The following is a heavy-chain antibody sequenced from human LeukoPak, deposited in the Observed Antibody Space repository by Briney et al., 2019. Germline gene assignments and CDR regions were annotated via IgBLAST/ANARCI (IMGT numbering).Heavy chain of an antibody. D-gene: IGHD2-2*02. Sequence: PGGSLRLSCAASGFTFSSYEMNWVRRAPGKGLEWVSYISSSGSTIYYADSVKGRFTISRDNAKNSLYLQMNSLRAEDTAVYYCARGLGYCSSTSCYTTFDYWGQGTLVTVSS. CDR3: ARGLGYCSSTSCYTTFDY. CDR2: ISSSGSTI. CDR1: GFTFSSYE. J-gene: IGHJ4*02. V-gene: IGHV3-48*03.